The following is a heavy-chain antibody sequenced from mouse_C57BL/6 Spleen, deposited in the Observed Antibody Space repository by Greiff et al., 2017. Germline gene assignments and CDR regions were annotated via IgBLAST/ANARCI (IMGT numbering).Heavy chain of an antibody. V-gene: IGHV1-55*01. CDR2: IYPGSGSS. Sequence: QVQLQQPGAELVKPGASVTMSCKASGYTFTSYWLTWVKQRPGQGLEWIGDIYPGSGSSNYNEKFKSKATLTVDTSSSTADMQLSSLTSEDSAVYYCARRDTTVVFDYWGQGTSLTVSS. D-gene: IGHD1-1*01. J-gene: IGHJ2*02. CDR3: ARRDTTVVFDY. CDR1: GYTFTSYW.